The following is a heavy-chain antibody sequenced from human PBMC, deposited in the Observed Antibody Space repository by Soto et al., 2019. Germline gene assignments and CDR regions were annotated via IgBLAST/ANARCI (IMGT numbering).Heavy chain of an antibody. D-gene: IGHD5-18*01. J-gene: IGHJ5*02. CDR2: MNPGSGDT. CDR3: ARMASFGSLNWFDR. V-gene: IGHV1-8*01. Sequence: ASVKVSCKASGYIFTNNDVSWVRQATGQGLEWMGWMNPGSGDTGYAQKFQGRVTMTRNISIATAYMELSSLRADDTAIYYCARMASFGSLNWFDRWGQGTLVTVSS. CDR1: GYIFTNND.